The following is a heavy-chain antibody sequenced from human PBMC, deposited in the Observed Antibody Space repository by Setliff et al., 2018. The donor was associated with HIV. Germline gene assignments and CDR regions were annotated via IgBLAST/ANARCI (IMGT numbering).Heavy chain of an antibody. Sequence: GASVKVSCKASGGTFSSYAISWVRQATGQGLEWMGGIIPIFGTANYAQKFQGRVTITADESTRTAYMELSSLRSEDTAVYYCAKGGYYDSTGYYYYYLYYLDEWGKGTTVTVSS. CDR3: AKGGYYDSTGYYYYYLYYLDE. V-gene: IGHV1-69*13. J-gene: IGHJ6*03. CDR2: IIPIFGTA. CDR1: GGTFSSYA. D-gene: IGHD3-22*01.